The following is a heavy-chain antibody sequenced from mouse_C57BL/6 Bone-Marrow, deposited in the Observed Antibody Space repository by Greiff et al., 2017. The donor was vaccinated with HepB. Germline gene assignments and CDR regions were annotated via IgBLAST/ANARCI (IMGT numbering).Heavy chain of an antibody. CDR2: IDPENGDT. Sequence: VHVKQSGAELVRPGASVKLSCTASGFNIKEDYMHWVKQRTEQGLEWIGWIDPENGDTEYASKFQGKATITADTSSNTAYLQLSSLTSEDTAVYYCTTLYYYGSSGFAYWGQGTLVTVSA. CDR1: GFNIKEDY. D-gene: IGHD1-1*01. V-gene: IGHV14-4*01. CDR3: TTLYYYGSSGFAY. J-gene: IGHJ3*01.